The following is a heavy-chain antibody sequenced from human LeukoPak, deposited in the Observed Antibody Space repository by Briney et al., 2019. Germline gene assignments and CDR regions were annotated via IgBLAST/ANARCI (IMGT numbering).Heavy chain of an antibody. J-gene: IGHJ4*02. CDR3: ARSPAAKVRYFDY. CDR1: GYTFTGYY. CDR2: INPNSGGT. D-gene: IGHD2-2*01. Sequence: ASVKVSCKASGYTFTGYYIHWVRQAPGQGLEWMGWINPNSGGTNYAQKFQGRVTMTRDTSISTAYMELSRLRSDDTAVYYCARSPAAKVRYFDYWGQGTLVTVSS. V-gene: IGHV1-2*02.